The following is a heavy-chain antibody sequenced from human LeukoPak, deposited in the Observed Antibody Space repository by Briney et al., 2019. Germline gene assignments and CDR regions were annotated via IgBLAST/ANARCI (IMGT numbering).Heavy chain of an antibody. CDR3: ARGGIYDSSGYDY. D-gene: IGHD3-22*01. V-gene: IGHV4-34*01. J-gene: IGHJ4*02. CDR1: GGSFSGYY. Sequence: SETLSLTCAVYGGSFSGYYWSWIRQPPGKGLEWIGEINHSGSTNYNPSLKSRVTISVDTSKNQFSLKLSSVTAADTAVYYCARGGIYDSSGYDYWGQGTLVTVSS. CDR2: INHSGST.